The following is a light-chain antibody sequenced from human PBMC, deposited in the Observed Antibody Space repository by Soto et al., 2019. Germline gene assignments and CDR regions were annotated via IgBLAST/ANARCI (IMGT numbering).Light chain of an antibody. CDR1: QGIWGS. CDR3: QKYNSAPLT. J-gene: IGKJ4*01. V-gene: IGKV1-27*01. Sequence: NQMTQSPSFPASSFGDRITITFRARQGIWGSLTWFQQKPGNVPKLLIYAASTLQSGVPSRFSGSGSGTDFTLTISSLQPEDVATYYCQKYNSAPLTFGGGTKVEIK. CDR2: AAS.